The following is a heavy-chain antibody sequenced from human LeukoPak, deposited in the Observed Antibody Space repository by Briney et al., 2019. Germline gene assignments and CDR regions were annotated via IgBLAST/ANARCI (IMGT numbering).Heavy chain of an antibody. V-gene: IGHV4/OR15-8*02. J-gene: IGHJ4*02. CDR3: ATRSPLVNATL. CDR2: IYHTGTT. CDR1: GGSISNGNW. D-gene: IGHD1-26*01. Sequence: SETLSLTCFVSGGSISNGNWCTWVRQPPGKGLEWIGEIYHTGTTNYNASLESRVTISIDESNNRFSLNLRSLTAADTAIYYCATRSPLVNATLWGQGTLVTVSS.